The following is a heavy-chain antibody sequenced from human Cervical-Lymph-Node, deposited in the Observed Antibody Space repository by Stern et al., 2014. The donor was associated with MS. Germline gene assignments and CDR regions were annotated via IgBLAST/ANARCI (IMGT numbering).Heavy chain of an antibody. D-gene: IGHD2-15*01. V-gene: IGHV1-18*01. J-gene: IGHJ3*02. CDR2: IRAYNGNI. CDR1: GYTFTSYG. CDR3: ARGLLGSENAFDI. Sequence: QVQLVQSGAEVKKPGASVKVSCKASGYTFTSYGISLVRQAPGPGLEWMGGIRAYNGNINYAQKLKDSVPMTTDTSTSTAYMELRSLRSNDTAVYYCARGLLGSENAFDIWGQGTMVTVSS.